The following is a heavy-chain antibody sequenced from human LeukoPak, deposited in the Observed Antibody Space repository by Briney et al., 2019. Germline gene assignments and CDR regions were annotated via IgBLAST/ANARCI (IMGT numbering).Heavy chain of an antibody. CDR2: ISAYNGNT. V-gene: IGHV1-18*01. CDR3: ARAPYYYDSSGYSPFDY. D-gene: IGHD3-22*01. J-gene: IGHJ4*02. Sequence: GASVKVSCKASGYTFTSYGIRWVRQAPGQGLEWIGWISAYNGNTNYAQKPQGRVTITTDTSTSTAYIELRSLSSDDTAVYYCARAPYYYDSSGYSPFDYWGQGTLVTVSS. CDR1: GYTFTSYG.